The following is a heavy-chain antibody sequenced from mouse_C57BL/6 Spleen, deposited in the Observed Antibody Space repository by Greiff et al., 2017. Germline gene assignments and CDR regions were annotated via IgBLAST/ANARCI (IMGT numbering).Heavy chain of an antibody. D-gene: IGHD3-3*01. CDR3: ARQGTEAWFAY. Sequence: EVKLMESGGDLVKPGGSLKLSCAASGFTFSSYGMSWVRQTPDKRLEWVATISSGGSYTYYPDSVKWRFTISRDNAKNTLYLQMSSLKSEDTAMYYCARQGTEAWFAYWGQGTLVTVSA. V-gene: IGHV5-6*01. J-gene: IGHJ3*01. CDR2: ISSGGSYT. CDR1: GFTFSSYG.